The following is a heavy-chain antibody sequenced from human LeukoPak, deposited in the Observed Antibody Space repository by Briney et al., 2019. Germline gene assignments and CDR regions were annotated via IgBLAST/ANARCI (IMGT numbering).Heavy chain of an antibody. V-gene: IGHV3-7*01. D-gene: IGHD3-22*01. CDR3: ARNTYYYERSGWKAFDI. Sequence: PGGSLRLSCAASGVTFSIYWMSWVRQAPGKGLEWVANIKQDGSEKYYVDSVRGRFTISRDNAKNSLYLQMNSLRVEDTAVYYCARNTYYYERSGWKAFDIWGQGTMVTVPS. CDR1: GVTFSIYW. CDR2: IKQDGSEK. J-gene: IGHJ3*02.